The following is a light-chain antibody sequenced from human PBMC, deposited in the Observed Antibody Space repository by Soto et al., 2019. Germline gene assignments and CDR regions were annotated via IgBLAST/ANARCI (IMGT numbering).Light chain of an antibody. CDR3: QQYDTSWT. CDR2: GAS. Sequence: DIQMTQSPSTMTASVGDRITITCRASQSVARWLAWYQQKPGKAPKVLISGASNLESGVPSWFSGSGFGTQFTLSISSLQPDDSATYFCQQYDTSWTFGQGTKVEIK. CDR1: QSVARW. V-gene: IGKV1-5*01. J-gene: IGKJ1*01.